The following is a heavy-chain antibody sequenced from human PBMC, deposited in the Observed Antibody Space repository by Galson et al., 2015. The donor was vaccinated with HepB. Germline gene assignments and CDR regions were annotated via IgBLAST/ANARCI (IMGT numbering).Heavy chain of an antibody. CDR3: AREGYGSGTYFDY. J-gene: IGHJ4*02. Sequence: SLRLSCAASGFTFSDFSMIWVRQAPGKGLEWVSSISSSGSYINYADSVKGRFTISRDNAKKSLYLQMNSLRAEDTAVYYCAREGYGSGTYFDYWGQGTLVTVSS. CDR1: GFTFSDFS. V-gene: IGHV3-21*01. D-gene: IGHD3-10*01. CDR2: ISSSGSYI.